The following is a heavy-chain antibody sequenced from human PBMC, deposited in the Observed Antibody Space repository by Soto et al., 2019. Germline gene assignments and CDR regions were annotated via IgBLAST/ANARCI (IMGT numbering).Heavy chain of an antibody. CDR1: GFTFSSYA. CDR3: AKAGRGITGTTSYFDY. CDR2: ISGSGGST. Sequence: GGSLRLSCAASGFTFSSYAMSWVRQAPGKGLEWVSAISGSGGSTYYADSVKGRFTISRDNSKNTLYLQMNSLRAEDTAVYYCAKAGRGITGTTSYFDYWGQGTLVTVSS. D-gene: IGHD1-7*01. V-gene: IGHV3-23*01. J-gene: IGHJ4*02.